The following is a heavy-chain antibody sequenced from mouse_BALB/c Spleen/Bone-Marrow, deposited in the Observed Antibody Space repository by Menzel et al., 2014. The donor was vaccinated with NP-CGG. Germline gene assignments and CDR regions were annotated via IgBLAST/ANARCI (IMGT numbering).Heavy chain of an antibody. V-gene: IGHV1S81*02. CDR3: TRSSGNWFAY. Sequence: QVQLQQPGAELVKPGASVKLSCKASGYTFTSYYMYWVKQRPGQGLEWIGEINPSNGGTNFNEKFKNKATLTVDKSSSTAYMQLSSLIFEDSAVYYCTRSSGNWFAYWGQGTLVTVSA. CDR1: GYTFTSYY. CDR2: INPSNGGT. J-gene: IGHJ3*01. D-gene: IGHD1-3*01.